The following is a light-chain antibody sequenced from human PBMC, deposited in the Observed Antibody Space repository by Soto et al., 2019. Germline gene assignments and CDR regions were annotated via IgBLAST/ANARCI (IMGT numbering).Light chain of an antibody. J-gene: IGKJ4*01. V-gene: IGKV2-28*01. CDR1: QRLLHGNGYNC. CDR2: LGS. CDR3: MQALQSPLT. Sequence: DIVMTQSPLSLPVTPGEPASISCRSSQRLLHGNGYNCLDWYLQKPGQSPQLLIYLGSNRASGVPDRFSGSGSGTDFTLKISRVEAEDVGVYYCMQALQSPLTFGGGTKVEIK.